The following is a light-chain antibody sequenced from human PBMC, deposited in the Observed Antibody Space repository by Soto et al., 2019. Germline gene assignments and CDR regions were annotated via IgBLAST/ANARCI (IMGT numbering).Light chain of an antibody. J-gene: IGLJ1*01. CDR1: SSDVGGYSY. CDR2: DVN. CDR3: SSYTYSSTLYV. V-gene: IGLV2-14*01. Sequence: QSALTQPASVSGSPGQSITISCTGTSSDVGGYSYVSWYQQHPGKAPKLMIYDVNNRPSGVSNRFSGSKSGNTASLTISGLQAEDEADYYCSSYTYSSTLYVFGTGTKVT.